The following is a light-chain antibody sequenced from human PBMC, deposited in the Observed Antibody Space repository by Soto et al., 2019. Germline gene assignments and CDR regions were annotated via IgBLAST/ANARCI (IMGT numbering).Light chain of an antibody. V-gene: IGKV3-15*01. CDR1: QSVGSN. CDR3: QHYHNWPPWT. CDR2: GAS. J-gene: IGKJ1*01. Sequence: EIVMTQSPGTLSVSPGERATLSCRVSQSVGSNLAWYQQKPGQAPRLLIYGASTRATGIPVRFTGSGSGTEFTLTISGLQSEDFAVYYCQHYHNWPPWTFGRGTKVEIK.